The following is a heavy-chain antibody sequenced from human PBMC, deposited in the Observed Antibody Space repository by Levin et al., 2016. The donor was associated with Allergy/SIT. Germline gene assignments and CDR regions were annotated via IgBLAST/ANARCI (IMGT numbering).Heavy chain of an antibody. CDR1: GFSFSDYY. V-gene: IGHV3-11*01. D-gene: IGHD5-12*01. J-gene: IGHJ2*01. CDR3: ARAGDIVNYWYFDI. CDR2: ITSSGSTI. Sequence: GGSLRLSCAGSGFSFSDYYMTWIRQAPGKGLEWVSYITSSGSTIHYADSVKGRFTISRDNAKNSLYLQMNSLRAEDTAVYYCARAGDIVNYWYFDIWGRGTRVIVSS.